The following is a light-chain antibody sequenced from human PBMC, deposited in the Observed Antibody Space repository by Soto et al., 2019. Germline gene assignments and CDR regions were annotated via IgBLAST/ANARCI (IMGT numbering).Light chain of an antibody. CDR1: QSVSNNY. CDR3: QQYGSSGT. J-gene: IGKJ1*01. CDR2: GAS. Sequence: EIVLTHSRCTLSLSPGRRSPLSCRASQSVSNNYLAWYQQKPGQAPRLLIYGASNRATGIPDRFSGSGSGTDFTLTISRLEPEDFAVYYCQQYGSSGTFGQGTKVDIK. V-gene: IGKV3-20*01.